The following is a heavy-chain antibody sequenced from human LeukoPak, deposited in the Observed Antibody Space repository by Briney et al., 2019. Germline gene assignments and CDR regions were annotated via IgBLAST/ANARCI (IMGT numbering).Heavy chain of an antibody. D-gene: IGHD6-13*01. Sequence: SVKVSCKASGGTFSSYAISWVRQAPGQGLEWMGGIIPIFGTANYAQKFQGRVTITTDESTSTAYMELSSLRSEDTAVYYCARARFGASSWDNNWFDPWGQGTLVTVSS. V-gene: IGHV1-69*05. J-gene: IGHJ5*02. CDR2: IIPIFGTA. CDR3: ARARFGASSWDNNWFDP. CDR1: GGTFSSYA.